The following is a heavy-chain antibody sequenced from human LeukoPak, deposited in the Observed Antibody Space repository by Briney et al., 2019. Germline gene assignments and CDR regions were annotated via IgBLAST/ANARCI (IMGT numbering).Heavy chain of an antibody. Sequence: KPSETLSLTCTVPGGSISSSSFYWGWIRQPPGKGLEWIGTIFYSGSTYYNPSLRSRVTMSVDTSKNQFSLRLSSVTAADTAVYYCARQGYISGQGFRNNWFDPWGQGSLVTVSS. V-gene: IGHV4-39*01. CDR2: IFYSGST. D-gene: IGHD6-19*01. CDR1: GGSISSSSFY. J-gene: IGHJ5*02. CDR3: ARQGYISGQGFRNNWFDP.